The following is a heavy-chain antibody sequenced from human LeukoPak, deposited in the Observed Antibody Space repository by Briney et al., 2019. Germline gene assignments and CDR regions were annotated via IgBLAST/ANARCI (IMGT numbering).Heavy chain of an antibody. J-gene: IGHJ4*02. V-gene: IGHV3-23*01. CDR3: AKSTDYFGSGSSVLDC. CDR1: GFNFRSYE. D-gene: IGHD3-10*01. Sequence: GGSLRLSCAASGFNFRSYEMNWVRQAPGKGLEWVSTISGSGGSTYYADSVKGRFTISRDNYKNTLYLQMSSLRAEDTALYYCAKSTDYFGSGSSVLDCWGQGTLVTVSS. CDR2: ISGSGGST.